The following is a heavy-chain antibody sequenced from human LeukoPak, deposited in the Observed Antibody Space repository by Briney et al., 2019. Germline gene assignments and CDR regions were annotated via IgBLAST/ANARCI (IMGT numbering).Heavy chain of an antibody. D-gene: IGHD2-2*01. CDR3: AGAKDIVVVPAHFDI. J-gene: IGHJ3*02. CDR2: INHSGST. V-gene: IGHV4-34*01. CDR1: GGSFSGYY. Sequence: SETLSLTCAVYGGSFSGYYWSWIRQPPEKGLEWIGEINHSGSTNYNPSLKSRVTISVDTSKNQFSLELSSVTAADTAVYYCAGAKDIVVVPAHFDIWGQGTMVTVSS.